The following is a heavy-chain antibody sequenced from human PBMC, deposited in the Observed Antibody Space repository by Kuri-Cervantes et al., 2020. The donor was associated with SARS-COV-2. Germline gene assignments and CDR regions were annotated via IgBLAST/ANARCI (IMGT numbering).Heavy chain of an antibody. V-gene: IGHV1-69*05. Sequence: SVKVSCKASGGTFSSYAISWVRQAPGQGPEWMGGIIPIFGTANYAQKFQGKVTITTDESTSTAYMELSSLRSEDTAVYYCARETRPFTGDKNTPRGGYFDYWGQGTLVTVSS. D-gene: IGHD7-27*01. CDR3: ARETRPFTGDKNTPRGGYFDY. CDR2: IIPIFGTA. CDR1: GGTFSSYA. J-gene: IGHJ4*02.